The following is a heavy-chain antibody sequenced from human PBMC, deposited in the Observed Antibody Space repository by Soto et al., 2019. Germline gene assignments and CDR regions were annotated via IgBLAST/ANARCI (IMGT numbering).Heavy chain of an antibody. Sequence: QVQLVQSGAEVKKPGASVKVSCKASGYTFTSYYMHWVRQAPGQGLEWMGIINPSGGSTSYAEKFQGRVTMTRGTTTSTVYMDLSSLRSEDTAVDYCARGSSLDRFQHWGQGTLVTVSS. CDR2: INPSGGST. CDR3: ARGSSLDRFQH. V-gene: IGHV1-46*03. J-gene: IGHJ1*01. D-gene: IGHD1-1*01. CDR1: GYTFTSYY.